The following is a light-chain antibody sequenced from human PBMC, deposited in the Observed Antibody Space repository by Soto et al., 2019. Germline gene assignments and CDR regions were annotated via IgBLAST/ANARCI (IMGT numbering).Light chain of an antibody. CDR2: GAS. V-gene: IGKV4-1*01. J-gene: IGKJ2*01. CDR3: QQYYSIPHT. Sequence: DIVMIQSPDSLAVSLGERATIDCKSRQSVLYSSNNENYLAWYQQKSGQPPRLLIYGASTRESGVPDRFSGSGSGTDFTLTISSLQAEDVAVYYCQQYYSIPHTIGQGTKLGIK. CDR1: QSVLYSSNNENY.